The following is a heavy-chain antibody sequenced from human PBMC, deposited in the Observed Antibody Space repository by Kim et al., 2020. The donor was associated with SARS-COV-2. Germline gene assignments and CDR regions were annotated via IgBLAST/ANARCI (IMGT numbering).Heavy chain of an antibody. Sequence: GESLKISCKGSGYSFTSYWISWVRQMPGKGLEWMGRIDPSDSYTNYSPSFQGHVTISADKSISTAYLQWSSLKASDTAMYYCAHWGSSSVAYFDYWGQGTLVTVSS. CDR3: AHWGSSSVAYFDY. J-gene: IGHJ4*02. CDR2: IDPSDSYT. D-gene: IGHD6-6*01. V-gene: IGHV5-10-1*01. CDR1: GYSFTSYW.